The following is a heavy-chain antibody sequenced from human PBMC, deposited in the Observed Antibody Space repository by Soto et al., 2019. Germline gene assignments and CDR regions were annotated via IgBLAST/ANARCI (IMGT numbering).Heavy chain of an antibody. V-gene: IGHV1-69*01. CDR1: GGTFSNYA. D-gene: IGHD5-12*01. J-gene: IGHJ4*02. Sequence: QVQLVQSGAEVKKPGSSVKVSCKASGGTFSNYAINWVRQAPGQGLEWMGGIIPLFGTAHYAQKFQGRVTITADESTSTAYLDLSSLRSEDTAVYYCARPVEMATISRSYLFYWGQGTLVTVSS. CDR3: ARPVEMATISRSYLFY. CDR2: IIPLFGTA.